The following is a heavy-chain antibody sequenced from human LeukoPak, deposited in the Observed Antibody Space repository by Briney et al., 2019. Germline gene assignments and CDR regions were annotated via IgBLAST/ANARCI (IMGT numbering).Heavy chain of an antibody. D-gene: IGHD2-8*02. CDR3: ARGGSGSSKYWVF. CDR2: IDSDGGDK. V-gene: IGHV3-7*01. J-gene: IGHJ4*02. CDR1: DFTLSPYW. Sequence: GGSLTLSCAASDFTLSPYWMTWVRQAPGRGLEWVANIDSDGGDKYYGDSVKGRFSISRDNAENSLFLQMNNLRVEDSAVYYCARGGSGSSKYWVFWGQGTLATVSS.